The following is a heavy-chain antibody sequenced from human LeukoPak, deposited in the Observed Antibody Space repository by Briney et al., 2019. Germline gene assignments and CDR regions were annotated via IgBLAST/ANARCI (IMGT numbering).Heavy chain of an antibody. CDR2: IYSGGST. V-gene: IGHV3-66*01. D-gene: IGHD3-22*01. J-gene: IGHJ4*02. Sequence: PGGSLRLSCAASGYTVSSNYMSWVRQAPGKGLEWVSVIYSGGSTYYADSEKGRFTISRDNSKNTLYLQMNSLRAEDTAVYYCARDLGSSGYSLLPYFDYWGQGTLVTVSS. CDR1: GYTVSSNY. CDR3: ARDLGSSGYSLLPYFDY.